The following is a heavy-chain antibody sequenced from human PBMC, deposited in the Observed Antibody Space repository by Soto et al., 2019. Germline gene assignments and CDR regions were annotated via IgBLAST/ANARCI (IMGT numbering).Heavy chain of an antibody. J-gene: IGHJ4*02. CDR1: GFTFSSYG. CDR2: ISYDGSNK. D-gene: IGHD6-19*01. V-gene: IGHV3-30*18. Sequence: QVQLVESGGGVVQPGRSLRLSCAASGFTFSSYGMHWVRQAPGKGLEWVAVISYDGSNKYYADSVKGRFTISRDNSKNTLYLQMNCLRAEYTAVYYCAKDYGAQWLDYFDYWGQGTLVTVSS. CDR3: AKDYGAQWLDYFDY.